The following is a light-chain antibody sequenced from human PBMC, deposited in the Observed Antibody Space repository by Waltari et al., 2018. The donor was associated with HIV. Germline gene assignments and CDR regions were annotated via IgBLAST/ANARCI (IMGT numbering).Light chain of an antibody. Sequence: QSVLTPPPSTSGTPGQTVTISCSGTRSDIGTNYVYWYQQVPGRAPKLLIYRNFQRPSGVPARFSGSKSGTSASLAISGLRSEDEAEYHCAAWDDSLGGRWVFGGGTKLTVL. CDR2: RNF. CDR1: RSDIGTNY. J-gene: IGLJ3*02. V-gene: IGLV1-47*01. CDR3: AAWDDSLGGRWV.